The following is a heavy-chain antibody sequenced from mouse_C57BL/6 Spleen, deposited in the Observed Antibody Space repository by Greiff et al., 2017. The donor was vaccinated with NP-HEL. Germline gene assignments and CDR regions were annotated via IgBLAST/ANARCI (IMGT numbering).Heavy chain of an antibody. Sequence: QVQLKESGPGLVAPSQSLSITCTVSGFSLTSYGVHWVRQPPGKGLEWLVVIWSDGSTTYNSALNSRLSISKDNSKSQVFLKMNSLQTDDTAMYYCARQRDDGYYDYYAMDYWGQGTSVTVSS. CDR2: IWSDGST. CDR1: GFSLTSYG. D-gene: IGHD2-3*01. J-gene: IGHJ4*01. V-gene: IGHV2-6-1*01. CDR3: ARQRDDGYYDYYAMDY.